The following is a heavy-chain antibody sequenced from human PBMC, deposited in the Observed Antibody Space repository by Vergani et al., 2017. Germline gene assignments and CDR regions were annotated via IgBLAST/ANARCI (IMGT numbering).Heavy chain of an antibody. V-gene: IGHV3-7*01. CDR2: IKQDGSEK. Sequence: EVQLVESGGGLVQPGGSLRLSCAASGFTFSSYWMSWVRQAPGKGLEWVANIKQDGSEKYYVDSVKGRFTISRDNAKSSLYLQMNSLRAEDTAVYYCARDHDSSGYAEHYYYMDVWGKGTTVTVSS. CDR3: ARDHDSSGYAEHYYYMDV. J-gene: IGHJ6*03. D-gene: IGHD3-22*01. CDR1: GFTFSSYW.